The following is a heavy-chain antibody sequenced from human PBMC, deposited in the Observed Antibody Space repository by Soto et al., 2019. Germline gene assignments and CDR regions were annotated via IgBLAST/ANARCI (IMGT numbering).Heavy chain of an antibody. Sequence: QMQLVQSGPEVKKPGTSVKVSCKASGFDFGSFGIQWLRQSHGQGFEWIGWIVVGTGNTNYAPNFQGRVTITRDMSTNTASMALTNLRSDDTAVYFCSMDRPDIAIGWPVWGQGTTVAVSS. V-gene: IGHV1-58*02. CDR2: IVVGTGNT. CDR1: GFDFGSFG. D-gene: IGHD2-15*01. J-gene: IGHJ6*02. CDR3: SMDRPDIAIGWPV.